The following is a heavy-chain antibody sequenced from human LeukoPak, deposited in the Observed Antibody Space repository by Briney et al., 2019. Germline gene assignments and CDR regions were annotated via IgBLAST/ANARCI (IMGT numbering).Heavy chain of an antibody. J-gene: IGHJ5*02. CDR3: ATRVITMVRGVIIKGDNWFDP. CDR2: FDPEDGET. Sequence: ASVKVSCKVSGYTLTELSMHWVRQAPGKGLEWMGGFDPEDGETIYAQKFQGRVTMTRNTSISTAYMELSSLRSEDTAVYYCATRVITMVRGVIIKGDNWFDPWGQGTLVTVSS. CDR1: GYTLTELS. V-gene: IGHV1-24*01. D-gene: IGHD3-10*01.